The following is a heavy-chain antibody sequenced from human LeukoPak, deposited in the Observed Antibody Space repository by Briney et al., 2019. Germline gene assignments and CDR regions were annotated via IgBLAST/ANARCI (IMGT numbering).Heavy chain of an antibody. D-gene: IGHD1-1*01. Sequence: GGSLRLSCAASGFTFSSYAMHWVRQAPGKGLEWVAVISYDGSNKYYADSVKGRFTISRDNSKNTLYLQMNSLRAEDTAVYYCAKVGTTGILDYWGQETLVTVSS. CDR2: ISYDGSNK. V-gene: IGHV3-30*04. CDR1: GFTFSSYA. J-gene: IGHJ4*02. CDR3: AKVGTTGILDY.